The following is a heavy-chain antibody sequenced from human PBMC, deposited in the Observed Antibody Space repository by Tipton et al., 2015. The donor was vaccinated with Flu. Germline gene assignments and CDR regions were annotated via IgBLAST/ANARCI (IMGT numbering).Heavy chain of an antibody. CDR2: IYHNGGT. D-gene: IGHD6-13*01. Sequence: GLVKPSETLSLTCTVSGYSISSGYYWGWIRQPPGKGLEWIGSIYHNGGTYYSPSLKSRVAISEDTSKNQFSLKLTSVTAADTAVYYCARDLGIVAPSDVWGQGTTVTVSS. CDR3: ARDLGIVAPSDV. V-gene: IGHV4-38-2*02. CDR1: GYSISSGYY. J-gene: IGHJ6*02.